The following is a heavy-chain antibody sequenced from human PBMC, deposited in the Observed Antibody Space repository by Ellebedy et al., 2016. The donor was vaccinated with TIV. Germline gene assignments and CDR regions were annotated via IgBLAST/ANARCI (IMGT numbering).Heavy chain of an antibody. CDR3: ARDPRFRTRYYYMDV. CDR1: GGSISSSNW. J-gene: IGHJ6*03. D-gene: IGHD3-16*01. V-gene: IGHV4-4*02. CDR2: IYHSGST. Sequence: MPSETLSLTCAVSGGSISSSNWWSWVRQPPGKGLEWIGEIYHSGSTNYNPSLKSRVTISVDKSKNQFSLKLSSVTAADTAVYYCARDPRFRTRYYYMDVWGKGTTVTVSS.